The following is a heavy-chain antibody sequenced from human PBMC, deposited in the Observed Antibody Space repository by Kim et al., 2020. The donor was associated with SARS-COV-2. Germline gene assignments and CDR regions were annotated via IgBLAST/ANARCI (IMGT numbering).Heavy chain of an antibody. V-gene: IGHV3-7*03. D-gene: IGHD3-10*01. CDR1: GFTFTTYW. J-gene: IGHJ4*02. Sequence: GGSLRLSCAASGFTFTTYWMSWVRQSPGKGLEWVANIKQDGSEKYYVDSVKGRFTISRDNARNSLYLQMSSLRADDTAVYYWARGRAWLGELPSYFDYWGEGTLVTVSS. CDR3: ARGRAWLGELPSYFDY. CDR2: IKQDGSEK.